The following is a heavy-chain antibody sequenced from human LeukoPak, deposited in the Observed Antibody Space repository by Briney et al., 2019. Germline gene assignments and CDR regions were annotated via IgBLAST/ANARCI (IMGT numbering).Heavy chain of an antibody. Sequence: GGSLRLSCAASGFTFSSYAMSWVRQAPGKGLEWVSSISGSGGSTYYADSVRGRFTVSRDNSRNTLALQMNILRAEDTAVYYCAGSPTVDAAFDIWGQGTMDTVSS. CDR2: ISGSGGST. V-gene: IGHV3-23*01. D-gene: IGHD4-23*01. CDR1: GFTFSSYA. J-gene: IGHJ3*02. CDR3: AGSPTVDAAFDI.